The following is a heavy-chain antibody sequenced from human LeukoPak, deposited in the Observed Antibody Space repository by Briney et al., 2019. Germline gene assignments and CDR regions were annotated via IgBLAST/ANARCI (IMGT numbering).Heavy chain of an antibody. V-gene: IGHV3-48*03. Sequence: GGSLRLSCAASGFTFSSYEMNWVRQAPGKGLEWVSYISSSGSTIYYADSVKGRFTISRDNAKNSLYLQMNSLRAEDTALYYCARGRGFTDGVSVAAFDIWGQGTMVTVSS. CDR1: GFTFSSYE. CDR3: ARGRGFTDGVSVAAFDI. D-gene: IGHD2-8*01. CDR2: ISSSGSTI. J-gene: IGHJ3*02.